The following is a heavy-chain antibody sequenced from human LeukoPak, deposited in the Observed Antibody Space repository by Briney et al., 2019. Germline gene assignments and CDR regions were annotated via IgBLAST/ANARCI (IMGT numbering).Heavy chain of an antibody. V-gene: IGHV1-69*13. D-gene: IGHD1-26*01. CDR1: GGTFSSYA. J-gene: IGHJ3*02. CDR2: IIPIFGTA. CDR3: ARDSGSSEVAFDI. Sequence: SVKVSCKASGGTFSSYAISWVRQAPGQGLEWMGGIIPIFGTANYAQKFQGRVTITADESTSTAYMELSSLRSEDTAVYYCARDSGSSEVAFDIWGQGTMVAVSS.